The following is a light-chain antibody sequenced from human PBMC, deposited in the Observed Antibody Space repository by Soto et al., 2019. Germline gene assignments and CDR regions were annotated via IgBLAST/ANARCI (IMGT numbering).Light chain of an antibody. Sequence: IVLTQSPVTLSWSPGERATLSCSASQSVRTYLVWYQVKPGQAPRLLIYDASRRSSVVPARFSGSGSGTDVTLTISSLVPEDFALYYCQQRNTWPPITFGQGTRLEIK. CDR1: QSVRTY. CDR3: QQRNTWPPIT. CDR2: DAS. J-gene: IGKJ5*01. V-gene: IGKV3-11*01.